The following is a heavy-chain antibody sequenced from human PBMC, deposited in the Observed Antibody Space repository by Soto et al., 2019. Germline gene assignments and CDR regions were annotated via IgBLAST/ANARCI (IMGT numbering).Heavy chain of an antibody. Sequence: PSETLSLTCAVYGGSFSGYYWSWIRQPPGKGLEWIGEINHSGSTNYNPSLKSRVTISVDTSKNQFSLKLSSVTAADTAVYYCAIARYYDFWSGYYIQNYYYMDVWGKGTTVTVSS. CDR2: INHSGST. CDR3: AIARYYDFWSGYYIQNYYYMDV. J-gene: IGHJ6*03. D-gene: IGHD3-3*01. CDR1: GGSFSGYY. V-gene: IGHV4-34*01.